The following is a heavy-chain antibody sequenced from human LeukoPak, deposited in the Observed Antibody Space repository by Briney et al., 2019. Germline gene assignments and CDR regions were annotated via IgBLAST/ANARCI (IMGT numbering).Heavy chain of an antibody. J-gene: IGHJ6*03. V-gene: IGHV4-34*01. CDR2: INHSGST. Sequence: KASETLSLTCAVYGGSFSGYYWSWIRQPPGKGLEWIGEINHSGSTNYNPSLKSRVTISVDTSKNQFSLKLSSVTAADTAVYYCASLRVTHGGYYYYYMDVWGKGTTVTVSS. D-gene: IGHD4-23*01. CDR1: GGSFSGYY. CDR3: ASLRVTHGGYYYYYMDV.